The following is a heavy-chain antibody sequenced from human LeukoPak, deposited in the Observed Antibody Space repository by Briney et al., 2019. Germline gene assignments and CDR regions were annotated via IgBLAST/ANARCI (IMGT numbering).Heavy chain of an antibody. J-gene: IGHJ3*02. CDR1: GGTFSSYA. V-gene: IGHV1-69*06. CDR2: IIPIFGTA. D-gene: IGHD6-13*01. CDR3: ARVVAAAGTYAFDI. Sequence: SVKVSCKASGGTFSSYAISWVRQAPGQGLEWMGGIIPIFGTANYAQKFQGRVTITADKSTSTAYMELSSLRSEDTAVYYCARVVAAAGTYAFDIWGQGTMVTVSS.